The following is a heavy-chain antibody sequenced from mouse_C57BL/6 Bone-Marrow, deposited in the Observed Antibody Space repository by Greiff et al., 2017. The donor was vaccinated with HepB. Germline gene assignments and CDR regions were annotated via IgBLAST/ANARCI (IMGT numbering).Heavy chain of an antibody. J-gene: IGHJ3*01. CDR2: INPSSGYT. CDR1: GYTFTSYT. CDR3: AKAYYSNYVAWFAY. D-gene: IGHD2-5*01. V-gene: IGHV1-4*01. Sequence: VQLQQSGAELARPGASVKMSCKASGYTFTSYTMHWVKQRPGQGLEWIGYINPSSGYTKYNQKFKDKATLTADKSSSTPYMQLSSLTSEDSAVYYCAKAYYSNYVAWFAYWGQGTLVTVSA.